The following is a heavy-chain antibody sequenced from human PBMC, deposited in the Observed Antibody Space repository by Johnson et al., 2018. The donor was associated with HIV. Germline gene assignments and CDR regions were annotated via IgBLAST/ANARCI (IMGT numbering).Heavy chain of an antibody. CDR3: ARAGSSSSGPRAFDI. V-gene: IGHV3-9*01. D-gene: IGHD6-6*01. CDR1: GFTYDDYA. J-gene: IGHJ3*02. CDR2: ITWNGGSS. Sequence: QLVESGGGLVQPGRSLRLSCAASGFTYDDYAMHWVRQAPGKGLEWVSGITWNGGSSTYADSVKGRFTISRDNSKNTLYLQMNSLRAEDTAVYYCARAGSSSSGPRAFDIWGQGTMVTVSS.